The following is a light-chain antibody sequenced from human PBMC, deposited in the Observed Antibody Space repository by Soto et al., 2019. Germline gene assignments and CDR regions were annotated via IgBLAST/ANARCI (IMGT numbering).Light chain of an antibody. CDR1: SSDVGGYNY. Sequence: QSALTQPASVSGSPGQSITISCTGTSSDVGGYNYVSWYQQHLGKAPKLMIYEVSNRPSGVSNRFSGSKSGNTASLTISGLQAEDEADYYCSSYTRSSTRVFGGGTKLTVL. J-gene: IGLJ3*02. CDR2: EVS. V-gene: IGLV2-14*01. CDR3: SSYTRSSTRV.